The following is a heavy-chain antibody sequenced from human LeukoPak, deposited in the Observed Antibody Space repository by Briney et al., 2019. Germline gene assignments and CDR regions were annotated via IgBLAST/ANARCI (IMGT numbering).Heavy chain of an antibody. CDR2: IITDGSGT. CDR3: ARDSIGWYGIDY. V-gene: IGHV3-74*01. Sequence: GGSLRLSCAASGFAFSSHWMHWVRQAPGEGLVWVARIITDGSGTGYADSVKGRFTISRDNAKNTVYLQMNSLRAEDTAVYYCARDSIGWYGIDYWGQGTLVIVSS. D-gene: IGHD6-19*01. CDR1: GFAFSSHW. J-gene: IGHJ4*02.